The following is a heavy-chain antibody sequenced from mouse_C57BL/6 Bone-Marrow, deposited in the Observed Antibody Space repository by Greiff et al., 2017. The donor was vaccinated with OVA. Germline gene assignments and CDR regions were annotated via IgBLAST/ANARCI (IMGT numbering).Heavy chain of an antibody. J-gene: IGHJ1*03. V-gene: IGHV1-80*01. CDR1: GYAFSSYW. D-gene: IGHD2-3*01. CDR3: ARRGFYDGYYGYFDV. Sequence: QVQLKQSGAELVKPGASVKISCKASGYAFSSYWMNWVKQRPGKGLEWIGQIYPGDGDTNYNGKFKGKATLTADKSSSTAYMQLSSLTSEDSAVYFCARRGFYDGYYGYFDVWGTGTTVTVSS. CDR2: IYPGDGDT.